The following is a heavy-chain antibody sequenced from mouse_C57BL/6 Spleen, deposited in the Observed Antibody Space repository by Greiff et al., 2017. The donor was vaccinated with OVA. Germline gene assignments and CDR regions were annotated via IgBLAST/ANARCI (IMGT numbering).Heavy chain of an antibody. CDR3: ARDLLPEVFDY. V-gene: IGHV5-4*01. CDR2: ISDGGSYT. CDR1: GFTFSSYA. D-gene: IGHD2-1*01. J-gene: IGHJ2*01. Sequence: EVMLVESGGGLVKPGGSLKLSCAASGFTFSSYAMSWVRQTPEKRLEWVATISDGGSYTYYPDNVKGRFTISRDNAKNNLYLQMSHLKSEDTAMYYCARDLLPEVFDYWGQGTTLTVSS.